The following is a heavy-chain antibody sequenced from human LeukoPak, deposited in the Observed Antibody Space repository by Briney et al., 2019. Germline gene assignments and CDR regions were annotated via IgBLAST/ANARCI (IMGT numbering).Heavy chain of an antibody. CDR2: IKSKTDGGTT. D-gene: IGHD1-26*01. V-gene: IGHV3-15*01. J-gene: IGHJ3*02. Sequence: GGSLRLSCAASGFTFSNAWMSWVRQAPGKGLELVGRIKSKTDGGTTDYAAPVKGRLTISRDDSKNTLYLQMNGLKTEDTAVYYCTTDLYSGSYFDAFDIWGQGTMVTVSS. CDR3: TTDLYSGSYFDAFDI. CDR1: GFTFSNAW.